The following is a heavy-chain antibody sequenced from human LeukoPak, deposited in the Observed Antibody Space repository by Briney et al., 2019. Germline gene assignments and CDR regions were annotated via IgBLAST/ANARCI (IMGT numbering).Heavy chain of an antibody. V-gene: IGHV4-34*01. CDR1: GGPFSGHY. CDR3: ARQWLVRGYFDY. J-gene: IGHJ4*02. Sequence: SETLSLTCAVYGGPFSGHYWRWIRQPPGKGLEWIGEINHSGSANYSPSLKSRVTLSVDTSKNQFSLKLSSVTAADTAVYYCARQWLVRGYFDYWGQGTLVTVSS. D-gene: IGHD6-19*01. CDR2: INHSGSA.